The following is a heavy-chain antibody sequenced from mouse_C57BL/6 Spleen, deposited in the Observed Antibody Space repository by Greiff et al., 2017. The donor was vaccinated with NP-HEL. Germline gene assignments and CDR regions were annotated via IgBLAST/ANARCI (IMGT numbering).Heavy chain of an antibody. CDR3: ARRVDSSGYCDY. CDR2: ISSGGSYT. J-gene: IGHJ2*01. Sequence: EVQVVESGGDLVKPGGSLKLSCAASGFTFSSYGMSWVRQTPDKRLEWVATISSGGSYTYYPDSVKGRFTISRDNAKNTLYLQMSSLKSEDTAMYYCARRVDSSGYCDYWGQGTTLTVSS. V-gene: IGHV5-6*01. CDR1: GFTFSSYG. D-gene: IGHD3-2*02.